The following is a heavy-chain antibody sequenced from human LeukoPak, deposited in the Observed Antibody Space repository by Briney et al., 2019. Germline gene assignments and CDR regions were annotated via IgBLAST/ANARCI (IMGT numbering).Heavy chain of an antibody. Sequence: GSLRLSCAASGFTFSSYAMSWVRQAPGKGLEWVSAISGSGGSTYYADSVKGRFTISRDNSKNTLYLQMNSLRAEDTAVYYCAKDGDENNHQYYYYYYGMDVWGQGTTVTVSS. D-gene: IGHD7-27*01. CDR2: ISGSGGST. J-gene: IGHJ6*02. CDR1: GFTFSSYA. CDR3: AKDGDENNHQYYYYYYGMDV. V-gene: IGHV3-23*01.